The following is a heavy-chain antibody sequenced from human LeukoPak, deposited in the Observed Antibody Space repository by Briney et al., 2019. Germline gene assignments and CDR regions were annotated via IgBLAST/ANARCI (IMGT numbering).Heavy chain of an antibody. D-gene: IGHD3-10*01. J-gene: IGHJ4*02. V-gene: IGHV4-39*01. CDR3: ARTRYYYNSRSYGAPYYFDY. Sequence: SETLSLTCAVSGGSISSNSYCWGWIRQPPGKGREWIGSIYYSGSTYYNPSLKSRVPISVDTSKTQCSLKLSSVPAADTAVYYCARTRYYYNSRSYGAPYYFDYRGQGTLVTVSS. CDR1: GGSISSNSYC. CDR2: IYYSGST.